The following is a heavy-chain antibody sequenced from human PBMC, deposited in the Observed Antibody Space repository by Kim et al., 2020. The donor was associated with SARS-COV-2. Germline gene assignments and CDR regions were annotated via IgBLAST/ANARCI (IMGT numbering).Heavy chain of an antibody. Sequence: YANSVKRRCTISRDNSKNTLYLQMNSLGAEDTAVYYCAKDLDFGGSTSHIPWGQGTLVTVSS. V-gene: IGHV3-30*02. CDR3: AKDLDFGGSTSHIP. D-gene: IGHD2-2*01. J-gene: IGHJ4*02.